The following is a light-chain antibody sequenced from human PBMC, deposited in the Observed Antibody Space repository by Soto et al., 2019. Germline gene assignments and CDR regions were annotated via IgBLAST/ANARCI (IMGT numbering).Light chain of an antibody. J-gene: IGKJ3*01. CDR2: DAS. V-gene: IGKV3-20*01. CDR1: QSVSSRS. CDR3: QQYERGFT. Sequence: EIVLTQSPGTLSLSPGERATLSSRASQSVSSRSLAWYQQKPGQAPRLLIYDASSRATGIPDRFSGSGSGTDFSLTISRLEPEDFAVYYCQQYERGFTFGPGTKVDIK.